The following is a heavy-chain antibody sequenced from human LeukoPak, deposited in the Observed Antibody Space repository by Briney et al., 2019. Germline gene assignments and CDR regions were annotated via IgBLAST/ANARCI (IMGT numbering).Heavy chain of an antibody. Sequence: SETLSLTCTVSAGSISSYYWRWIRQPPGKVMELIAYISDIGSLNYNPSLKSRVTISLDTSKNQFSLKLSSVTAADTAVYYCAGHHPRNTVDFWGQGTLVTVSS. CDR3: AGHHPRNTVDF. J-gene: IGHJ4*02. D-gene: IGHD2/OR15-2a*01. CDR2: ISDIGSL. CDR1: AGSISSYY. V-gene: IGHV4-59*08.